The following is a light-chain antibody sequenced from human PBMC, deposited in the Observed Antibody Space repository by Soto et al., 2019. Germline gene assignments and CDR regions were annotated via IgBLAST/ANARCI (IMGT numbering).Light chain of an antibody. Sequence: VMTQSPATLSVSPGERATISCRASQSVGTNLAWYQQKPGQAPRLLIYSASTRDTGIPVGFSGSGSGTEFTLTISSLRSGNFAVYYCLRYNNWPRTFGQGTKLEI. V-gene: IGKV3-15*01. CDR2: SAS. CDR3: LRYNNWPRT. CDR1: QSVGTN. J-gene: IGKJ1*01.